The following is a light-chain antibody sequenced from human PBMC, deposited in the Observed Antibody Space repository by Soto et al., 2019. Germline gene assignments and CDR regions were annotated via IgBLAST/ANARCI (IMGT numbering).Light chain of an antibody. CDR1: QSVSSN. Sequence: EIVMTQSPATLSVSPGERATLSCRASQSVSSNLAWYQQKPGQAPRLLIYGASTRATGIPARFSGSGSGTESTPTISSLQSKDFAVDYCEQYNNWPPITFGQGTRLEIK. CDR3: EQYNNWPPIT. V-gene: IGKV3-15*01. J-gene: IGKJ5*01. CDR2: GAS.